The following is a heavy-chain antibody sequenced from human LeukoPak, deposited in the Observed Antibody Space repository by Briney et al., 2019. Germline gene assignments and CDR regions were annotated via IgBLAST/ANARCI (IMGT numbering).Heavy chain of an antibody. Sequence: ASVKVSCKASGYTFTNYAIHWVRQAPGQRLEWMGWINSGNGNTKYSQELQGRVAINRDTSATTAYMELSSLRSDDTALYYCAREWLSSGDSHYSHWSQGTLVTVSS. CDR2: INSGNGNT. J-gene: IGHJ4*02. V-gene: IGHV1-3*01. CDR1: GYTFTNYA. D-gene: IGHD2-15*01. CDR3: AREWLSSGDSHYSH.